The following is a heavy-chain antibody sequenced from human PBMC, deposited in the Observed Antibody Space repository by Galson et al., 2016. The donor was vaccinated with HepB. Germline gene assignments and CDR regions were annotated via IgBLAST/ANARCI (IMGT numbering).Heavy chain of an antibody. CDR3: ARIDYSDAIMFDY. Sequence: ETLSLTCTVSGGTISSSPYYWGWIRQPPGRGLEWIGSIYYSGRTYYNPSLKSRVTISVDTSGNQFSLKLSSVTAADSAVYYCARIDYSDAIMFDYWGQGTLVTVSS. CDR1: GGTISSSPYY. CDR2: IYYSGRT. J-gene: IGHJ4*02. D-gene: IGHD3-22*01. V-gene: IGHV4-39*01.